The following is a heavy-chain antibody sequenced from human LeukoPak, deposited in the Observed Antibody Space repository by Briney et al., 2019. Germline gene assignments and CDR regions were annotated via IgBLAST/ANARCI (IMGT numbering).Heavy chain of an antibody. D-gene: IGHD6-19*01. CDR1: GYTFTSYD. CDR2: MNPNSGNT. J-gene: IGHJ3*02. CDR3: AREMVSGWFDAFDI. Sequence: ASMKVSCKASGYTFTSYDINWVRQATGQGLEWMGWMNPNSGNTGYAQKFQGRVTITRNTSISTAYMELSSLRSEDTAVYYCAREMVSGWFDAFDIWGQGTMVTVSS. V-gene: IGHV1-8*03.